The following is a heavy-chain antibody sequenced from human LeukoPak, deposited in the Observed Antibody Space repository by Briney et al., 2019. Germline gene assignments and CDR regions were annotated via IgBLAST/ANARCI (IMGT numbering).Heavy chain of an antibody. D-gene: IGHD6-19*01. V-gene: IGHV3-53*04. CDR2: IYSGGST. CDR1: GFTVSSNY. J-gene: IGHJ4*02. CDR3: ASAGYSSGWYPYYFDY. Sequence: GGSLRLSCAASGFTVSSNYMSWVRQAPGKGLEWVSVIYSGGSTYYAGSVKGRFTISRHNSKNTLYLQMNSLRAEDTAVYYCASAGYSSGWYPYYFDYWGQGTLVTVSS.